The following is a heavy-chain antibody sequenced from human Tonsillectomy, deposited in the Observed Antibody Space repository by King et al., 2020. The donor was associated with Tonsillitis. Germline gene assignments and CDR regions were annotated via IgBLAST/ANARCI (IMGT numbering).Heavy chain of an antibody. Sequence: QLQESGPGLVKPSETLSLTCTVSGGSISTYYWSWIRQPPGKGLEWIGFIHYSGSTNYNPSLKSRVTISVDTSKNQFSLRLSSVTAADTAVYYCARASSYFDYWGQGTLVTVSS. V-gene: IGHV4-59*01. CDR2: IHYSGST. CDR1: GGSISTYY. CDR3: ARASSYFDY. J-gene: IGHJ4*02.